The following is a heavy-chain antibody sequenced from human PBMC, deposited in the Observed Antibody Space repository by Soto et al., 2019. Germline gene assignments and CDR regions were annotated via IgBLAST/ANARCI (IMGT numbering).Heavy chain of an antibody. CDR3: AAAYSQNDNWFDP. D-gene: IGHD6-13*01. CDR2: IVVGSGNT. CDR1: GFTFTSSA. J-gene: IGHJ5*02. V-gene: IGHV1-58*01. Sequence: SVKVSCKASGFTFTSSAVQWVRQARGQRLEWIGWIVVGSGNTNYAQKFQERVTITRDMSTSTAYMELSSLRSEDTAVYYCAAAYSQNDNWFDPWGQGTLVTVS.